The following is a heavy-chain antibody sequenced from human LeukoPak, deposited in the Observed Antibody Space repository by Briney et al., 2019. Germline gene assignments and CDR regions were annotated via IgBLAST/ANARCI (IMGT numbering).Heavy chain of an antibody. Sequence: SETLSLTCAVYGGSFSGYYWSWIRQPPGKGLEWIGYIYYSGSTNYNPSLKSRVTISVDTSKNQFSLKLSSVTAADTAVYYCAKRVVTAYTYYFDYWGQGTLVTVSS. CDR1: GGSFSGYY. CDR2: IYYSGST. J-gene: IGHJ4*02. V-gene: IGHV4-59*01. CDR3: AKRVVTAYTYYFDY. D-gene: IGHD2-21*02.